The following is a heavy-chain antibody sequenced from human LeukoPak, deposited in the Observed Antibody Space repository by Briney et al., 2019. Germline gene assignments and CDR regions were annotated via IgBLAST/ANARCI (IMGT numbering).Heavy chain of an antibody. D-gene: IGHD3-10*01. J-gene: IGHJ4*02. V-gene: IGHV3-33*01. Sequence: GGSLRLSCAASGFTFSSYGMHWVRQAPGKGLEWVAVIWYDGSNKYYADSVKGRFTISRDNSKNTLYLQMNSLRAEDTAVYYCAGDPAYYYGSGSYYNSRFDYWGQGTLVTVSS. CDR3: AGDPAYYYGSGSYYNSRFDY. CDR1: GFTFSSYG. CDR2: IWYDGSNK.